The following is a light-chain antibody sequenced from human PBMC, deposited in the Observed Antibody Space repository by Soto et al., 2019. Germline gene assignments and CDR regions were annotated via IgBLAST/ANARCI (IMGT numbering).Light chain of an antibody. J-gene: IGLJ2*01. Sequence: QSALTQPASVSGSPGRSVTISCTGTSTDVGDFNYVSWYQHLPGRAPKLIIYDVSNRPSGISYRFSASKSGRTASLTISGLQAEDEADYYCISYSSSNTHVVFGGGTKLTVL. CDR2: DVS. CDR1: STDVGDFNY. CDR3: ISYSSSNTHVV. V-gene: IGLV2-14*03.